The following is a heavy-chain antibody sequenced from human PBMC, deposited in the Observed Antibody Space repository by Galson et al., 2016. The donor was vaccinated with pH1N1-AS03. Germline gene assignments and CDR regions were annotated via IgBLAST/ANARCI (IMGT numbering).Heavy chain of an antibody. CDR2: ISANNGDT. Sequence: SVKVSCKASDYTFSSHGISWVRQAPGQGLEWMGWISANNGDTNYAQKFQGRVTMTRDTSASTAYMELSSLTSDDTSVYYCARGFLEAVIDYWGQGSLVTVSS. D-gene: IGHD3-3*01. J-gene: IGHJ4*02. CDR3: ARGFLEAVIDY. CDR1: DYTFSSHG. V-gene: IGHV1-18*01.